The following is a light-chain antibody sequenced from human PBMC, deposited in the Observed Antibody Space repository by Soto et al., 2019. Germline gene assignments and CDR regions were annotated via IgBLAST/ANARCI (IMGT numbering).Light chain of an antibody. J-gene: IGLJ1*01. CDR1: SSNIGADYH. CDR2: GNS. Sequence: QSVLTQPPSVSGAPGQRVTISCTGSSSNIGADYHVHWYQQPPGTAPKLLIYGNSNRPSGVPDRFSGSKSGTSASLAITGLQAEDEADYYCQSYDSSLSGRFVFGTGTKLTVL. V-gene: IGLV1-40*01. CDR3: QSYDSSLSGRFV.